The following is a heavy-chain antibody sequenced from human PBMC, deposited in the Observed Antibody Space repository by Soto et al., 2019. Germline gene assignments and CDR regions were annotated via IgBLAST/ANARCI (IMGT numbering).Heavy chain of an antibody. J-gene: IGHJ6*02. CDR2: IYSGGST. Sequence: GGSLRLSXAASGFTVSSNYMSWVRQAPGKGLEWVSVIYSGGSTYYADSVKGRFTISRDNSKNTLYLQMNSLRAEDTAVYYCARGLSYYGSGSYAHYYYYGMDVWGQGTTVTVSS. D-gene: IGHD3-10*01. CDR1: GFTVSSNY. V-gene: IGHV3-53*01. CDR3: ARGLSYYGSGSYAHYYYYGMDV.